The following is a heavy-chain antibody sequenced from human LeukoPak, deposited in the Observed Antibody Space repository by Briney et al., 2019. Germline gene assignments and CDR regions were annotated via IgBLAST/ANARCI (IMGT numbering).Heavy chain of an antibody. V-gene: IGHV4-31*03. J-gene: IGHJ3*02. CDR2: IYYSGST. Sequence: SETLSLTCTVSGGSISSGGYYWSWIRQHPGKGLEWIGYIYYSGSTYYNPSLKSRVTISVDTSKNQFSLKLSSVTAADTAVYYCARQKIVLMVYAPKGHAFDIWGQGTMVTVSS. CDR1: GGSISSGGYY. CDR3: ARQKIVLMVYAPKGHAFDI. D-gene: IGHD2-8*01.